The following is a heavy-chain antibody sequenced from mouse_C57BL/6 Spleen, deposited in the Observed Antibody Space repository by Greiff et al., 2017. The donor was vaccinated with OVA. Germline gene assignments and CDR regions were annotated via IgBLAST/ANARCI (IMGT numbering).Heavy chain of an antibody. V-gene: IGHV1-15*01. D-gene: IGHD1-1*01. CDR3: TRTVAYAMDY. J-gene: IGHJ4*01. Sequence: QVQLKQSGAELVRPGASVTLSCKASGYTFTDYEMHWVKQTPVHGLEWIGAIDPETGGTAYNQKFKGKAILTADKSSSTAYMERRSLTSEDSAVYYCTRTVAYAMDYWGQGTSVTVSS. CDR1: GYTFTDYE. CDR2: IDPETGGT.